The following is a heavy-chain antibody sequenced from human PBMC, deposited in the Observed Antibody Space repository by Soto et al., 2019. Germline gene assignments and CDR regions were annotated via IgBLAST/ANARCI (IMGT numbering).Heavy chain of an antibody. V-gene: IGHV4-39*01. CDR1: GGSISSSSYY. J-gene: IGHJ5*02. Sequence: QLQLQESGPGLVKPSETLSLTCTVSGGSISSSSYYWGWIRQPPGKGLEWIGRIYYSGSTYYNPSLKSRVTISVDTSKNQFSLKLSSVTAADTAVYYCASAIMTTVTTGWFDPWGQGTLVTVSS. D-gene: IGHD4-17*01. CDR2: IYYSGST. CDR3: ASAIMTTVTTGWFDP.